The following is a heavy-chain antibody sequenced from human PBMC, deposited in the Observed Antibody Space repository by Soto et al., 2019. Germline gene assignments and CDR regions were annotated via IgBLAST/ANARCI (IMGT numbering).Heavy chain of an antibody. CDR2: ITSGGDRT. Sequence: GSLRLSCSASGFTFSNCAMHWVRQAPGKGLEYVSGITSGGDRTYHADSVKDRFTIPRDNSKNMLYLQMSSLRVDDTAMYYCVKGNQLLRYYFEYWGQGTPVTVSS. D-gene: IGHD1-26*01. J-gene: IGHJ4*02. V-gene: IGHV3-64D*06. CDR3: VKGNQLLRYYFEY. CDR1: GFTFSNCA.